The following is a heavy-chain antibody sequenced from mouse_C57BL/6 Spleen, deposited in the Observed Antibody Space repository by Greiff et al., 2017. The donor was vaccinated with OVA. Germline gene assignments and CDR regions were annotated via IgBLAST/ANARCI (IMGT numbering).Heavy chain of an antibody. Sequence: DVKLVESGGGLVKPGGSLKLSCAASGFTFSSYAMSWVRQTPEKRLEWVATISDGGSYTYYPDNVKGRFTISRDNAKNNLYLQMSHLKSEDTAMYYCARDGTNWDGFAYWGQGTLVTVSA. V-gene: IGHV5-4*01. CDR1: GFTFSSYA. J-gene: IGHJ3*01. CDR2: ISDGGSYT. CDR3: ARDGTNWDGFAY. D-gene: IGHD4-1*01.